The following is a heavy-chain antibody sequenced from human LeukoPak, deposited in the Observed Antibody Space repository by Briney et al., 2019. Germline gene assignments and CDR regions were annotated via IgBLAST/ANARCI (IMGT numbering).Heavy chain of an antibody. D-gene: IGHD2-15*01. CDR2: INHSGST. CDR1: GRSFSGYY. Sequence: SQTLSLTCAVYGRSFSGYYWSWIRQPPGKGLEWIGEINHSGSTNYNPSLKSRVTISVDTSKNQFSLKLSSVTAADTAVYYCARGLIPLLSHPIDYWGQGILVTVSS. J-gene: IGHJ4*02. CDR3: ARGLIPLLSHPIDY. V-gene: IGHV4-34*01.